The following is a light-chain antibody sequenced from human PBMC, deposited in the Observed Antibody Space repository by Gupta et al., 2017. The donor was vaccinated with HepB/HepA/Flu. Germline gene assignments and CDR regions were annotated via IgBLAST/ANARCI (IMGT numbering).Light chain of an antibody. Sequence: DIQMTQSPSSLSAFVGDRVTITCQASQDIDNNKLNWYHQRPGQAPKLLLYDGSKSQTGVPSRFTGSGSETQFTFTISSLQPEDIGTYYCQQVHYLPLTFGGGTKVEI. CDR1: QDIDNN. V-gene: IGKV1-33*01. J-gene: IGKJ4*01. CDR3: QQVHYLPLT. CDR2: DGS.